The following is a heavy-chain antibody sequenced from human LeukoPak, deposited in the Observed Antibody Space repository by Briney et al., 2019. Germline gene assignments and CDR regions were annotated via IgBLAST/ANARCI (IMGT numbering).Heavy chain of an antibody. CDR2: INPNSGVT. CDR3: ARWGGVQFDS. V-gene: IGHV1-2*02. Sequence: ASVKVSCKTSGYTFTGYYIHWVRQAPGQGLEWMGWINPNSGVTNYAQKFQGRVTLTRDTSVTTAYMELTSLTSDDTAVYYCARWGGVQFDSWGQGTLVTVSS. CDR1: GYTFTGYY. D-gene: IGHD2-8*01. J-gene: IGHJ5*01.